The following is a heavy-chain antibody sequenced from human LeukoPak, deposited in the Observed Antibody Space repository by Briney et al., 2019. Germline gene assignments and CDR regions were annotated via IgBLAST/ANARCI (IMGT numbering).Heavy chain of an antibody. J-gene: IGHJ5*02. CDR2: IYTSGST. CDR3: ARDSGTTGEVKFDP. D-gene: IGHD3-10*01. V-gene: IGHV4-4*07. CDR1: GGSISSYY. Sequence: PSETLSPTCTVSGGSISSYYWSWIRQPAGKGLEWIGRIYTSGSTNYNPSLKSRVTMSVDTSKNQFSLKLSSVTAADTAVYYCARDSGTTGEVKFDPWGQGTLVTVSS.